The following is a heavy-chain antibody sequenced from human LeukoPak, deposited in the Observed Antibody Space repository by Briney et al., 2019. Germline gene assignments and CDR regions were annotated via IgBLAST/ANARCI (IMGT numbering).Heavy chain of an antibody. J-gene: IGHJ4*02. CDR1: GFTFADYA. V-gene: IGHV3-9*01. Sequence: GTSLRLSCAASGFTFADYAMHWVRQAPGKGLEWVSGISWNSGTQGYADSVKGRFTISRDDAKNSLYLQMNSLRVEDTAVYYCAMVRGVIFDYWGQGTLVTVSS. D-gene: IGHD3-10*01. CDR3: AMVRGVIFDY. CDR2: ISWNSGTQ.